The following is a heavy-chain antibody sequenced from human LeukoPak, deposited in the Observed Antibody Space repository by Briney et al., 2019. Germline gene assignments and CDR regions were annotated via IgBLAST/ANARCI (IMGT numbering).Heavy chain of an antibody. CDR2: IYYSGST. CDR3: ARRYSGSSRIDC. CDR1: GGSISSYY. J-gene: IGHJ4*02. V-gene: IGHV4-59*04. Sequence: SGTLSLTCTVSGGSISSYYWSWIRQPPGKGLEWIGYIYYSGSTYYNPSLKSRVTISGDTSKNQFSLKLTSVTAADTAIYYCARRYSGSSRIDCWGQGTLVTVSS. D-gene: IGHD6-6*01.